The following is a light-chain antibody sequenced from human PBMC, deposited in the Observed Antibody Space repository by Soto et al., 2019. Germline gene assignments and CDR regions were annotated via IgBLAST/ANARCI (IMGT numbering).Light chain of an antibody. CDR1: SSNIGAGYD. CDR3: QSYDSSLSAYV. J-gene: IGLJ1*01. CDR2: GNS. Sequence: QSVLAQPPSVSGAPGQKVTISCTGSSSNIGAGYDLHWYQQLPGTAPKLLLYGNSNRPSGVPDRFSGPKSGTSASLAITGLQAEDEADYYCQSYDSSLSAYVFGTGTKVTV. V-gene: IGLV1-40*01.